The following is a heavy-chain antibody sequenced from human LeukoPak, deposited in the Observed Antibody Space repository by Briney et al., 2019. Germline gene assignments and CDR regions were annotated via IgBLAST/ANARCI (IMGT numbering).Heavy chain of an antibody. CDR3: ARGGYSSSWYWFDP. CDR2: IGTAGDT. D-gene: IGHD6-13*01. CDR1: GFTFSSYD. V-gene: IGHV3-13*01. Sequence: GGSLRLSCAASGFTFSSYDMRWVRQATGKGLEWVSAIGTAGDTYYPGSVKGRFTISRENAKNSLYLQMNSLRAGDTAVYYCARGGYSSSWYWFDPWGQGTLVTVSS. J-gene: IGHJ5*02.